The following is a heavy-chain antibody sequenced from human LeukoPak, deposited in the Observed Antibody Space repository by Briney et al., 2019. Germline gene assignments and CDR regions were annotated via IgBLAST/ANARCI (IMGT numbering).Heavy chain of an antibody. CDR2: IGTTSGAI. Sequence: GGSLRLSCAASGFTFNAFGMNWVRQAPGKGLEWVSYIGTTSGAIYYADSVKGRFTISRDSAKNSLYLQMNSLRAEDTAVYYCARDRGIAAAAAYYYGMDVWGQGTTVTVSS. CDR3: ARDRGIAAAAAYYYGMDV. D-gene: IGHD6-13*01. J-gene: IGHJ6*02. CDR1: GFTFNAFG. V-gene: IGHV3-48*01.